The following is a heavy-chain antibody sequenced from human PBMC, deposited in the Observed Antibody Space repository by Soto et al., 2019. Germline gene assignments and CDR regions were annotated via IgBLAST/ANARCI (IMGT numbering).Heavy chain of an antibody. V-gene: IGHV3-23*01. CDR3: AKTPLTIVPGIFWLVP. D-gene: IGHD3-3*01. CDR1: GFLFSDYG. J-gene: IGHJ5*02. CDR2: IIASGDSA. Sequence: PGGSLRLSCAASGFLFSDYGIHWVRHATGKGLEWVSAIIASGDSAYYAAAVKGRFTISRDNSKNTLYLEMXSVRAEDTTLYHCAKTPLTIVPGIFWLVPWSQGTFVTVAS.